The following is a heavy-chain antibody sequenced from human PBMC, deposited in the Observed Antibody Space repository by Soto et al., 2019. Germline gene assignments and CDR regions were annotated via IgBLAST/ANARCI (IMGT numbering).Heavy chain of an antibody. CDR3: ARDYYDSSGYYYDY. V-gene: IGHV3-7*01. D-gene: IGHD3-22*01. Sequence: EVQLVESGGGLVQPGGSLRLSCAASGFTFSSYWMSWVRQAPGKGLEWVANIKQDGSEKYYVDSVKGRFTISRDNXXNSLYLQMNSLRAEDTAVYYCARDYYDSSGYYYDYWGQGTLVTVSS. CDR2: IKQDGSEK. CDR1: GFTFSSYW. J-gene: IGHJ4*02.